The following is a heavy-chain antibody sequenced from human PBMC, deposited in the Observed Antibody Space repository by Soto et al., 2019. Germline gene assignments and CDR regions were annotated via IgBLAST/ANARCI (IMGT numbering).Heavy chain of an antibody. CDR3: AKDQVTSGWYKWSWFGP. Sequence: GGSLRLSCAASGFTFNNFWMHWVRQVPGKGLVWISRINNDGSSRSYADSVKGRFTISRDNAKNTLFLQMSSLRVEDTAVYYCAKDQVTSGWYKWSWFGPWGQGTLVTVSS. J-gene: IGHJ5*02. V-gene: IGHV3-74*01. CDR1: GFTFNNFW. D-gene: IGHD6-19*01. CDR2: INNDGSSR.